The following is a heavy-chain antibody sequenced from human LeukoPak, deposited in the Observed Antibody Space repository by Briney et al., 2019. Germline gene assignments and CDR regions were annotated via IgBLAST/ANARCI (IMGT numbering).Heavy chain of an antibody. Sequence: SETLSLTCTVSGYSISSGYYWGWIRQPPGKGLEWIGSIYHSGSTYYNPSLKSRVTISVDTSKNQFSLKLSSVTAADTAVYYCARKVAAWELPSAFDYWGQGTLVTVSS. CDR3: ARKVAAWELPSAFDY. J-gene: IGHJ4*02. CDR1: GYSISSGYY. D-gene: IGHD1-26*01. CDR2: IYHSGST. V-gene: IGHV4-38-2*02.